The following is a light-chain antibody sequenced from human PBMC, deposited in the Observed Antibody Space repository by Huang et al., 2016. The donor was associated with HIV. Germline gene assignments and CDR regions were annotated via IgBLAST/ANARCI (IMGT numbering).Light chain of an antibody. CDR3: QRYDTAPRA. Sequence: DIQMTQSPPSLSASHGVRVTLPCRASQDIGNFLAWFQQKPGGAPKLLIVSASTLHLGVPSRFIGRGSGTEFTLTITNLQPEDVATYYCQRYDTAPRAFGPGTKVDI. J-gene: IGKJ1*01. V-gene: IGKV1-27*01. CDR2: SAS. CDR1: QDIGNF.